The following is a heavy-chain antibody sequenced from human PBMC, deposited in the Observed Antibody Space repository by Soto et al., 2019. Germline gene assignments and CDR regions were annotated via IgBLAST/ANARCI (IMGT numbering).Heavy chain of an antibody. V-gene: IGHV4-59*08. CDR1: GGSISSHY. CDR3: ARNRASIAARQMDY. D-gene: IGHD6-6*01. CDR2: VYYSGST. Sequence: PSETLSLTCTVSGGSISSHYWSWIRQPPGQGLEWIGYVYYSGSTNYNPSLKSRVTISVDTSKSQFSLRLSSVTAADTALYYCARNRASIAARQMDYWGKGTLVTVSS. J-gene: IGHJ4*02.